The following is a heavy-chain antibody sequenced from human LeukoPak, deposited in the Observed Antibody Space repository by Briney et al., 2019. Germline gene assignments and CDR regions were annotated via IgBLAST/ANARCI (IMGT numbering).Heavy chain of an antibody. D-gene: IGHD1-26*01. CDR2: IRGDGATK. J-gene: IGHJ4*02. CDR3: APRGSLTAFDY. V-gene: IGHV3-23*01. Sequence: PGGSLRLSCAASGFTFSTYAMTWVRQAPGKGLEWVSAIRGDGATKFYADSVKGRFTISRDNSKNTLYLQMNSLRAEDTAVYYCAPRGSLTAFDYWGQGTLVTVSS. CDR1: GFTFSTYA.